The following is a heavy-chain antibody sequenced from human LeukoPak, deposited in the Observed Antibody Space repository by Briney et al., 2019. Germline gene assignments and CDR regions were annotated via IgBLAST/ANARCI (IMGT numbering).Heavy chain of an antibody. V-gene: IGHV3-43*02. Sequence: GGSLRLSCAASGFTFNDYAMHWVRQAPGKGLEWVSLISGDGTSTYYADSVKGRFIISRDNSKNSLYLQMNSLRPEDTAFYYCAQPEYWGRGTLVTVSS. J-gene: IGHJ4*02. CDR1: GFTFNDYA. CDR3: AQPEY. D-gene: IGHD6-6*01. CDR2: ISGDGTST.